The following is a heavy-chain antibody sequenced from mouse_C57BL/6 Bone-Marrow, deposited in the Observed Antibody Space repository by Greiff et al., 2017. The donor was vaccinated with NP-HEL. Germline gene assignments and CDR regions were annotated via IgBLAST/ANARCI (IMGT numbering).Heavy chain of an antibody. CDR1: GYTFTDYY. CDR2: INPYNGGT. Sequence: VQLQQSGPVLVKPGASVKMSCKASGYTFTDYYMNWVKQSHGKSLEWIGVINPYNGGTSYNQKFKGKATLTVDKSSSTAYMELNSLTSEDSAVYYCARYRGAGRFDYWGQGTTLTVSS. V-gene: IGHV1-19*01. J-gene: IGHJ2*01. D-gene: IGHD2-14*01. CDR3: ARYRGAGRFDY.